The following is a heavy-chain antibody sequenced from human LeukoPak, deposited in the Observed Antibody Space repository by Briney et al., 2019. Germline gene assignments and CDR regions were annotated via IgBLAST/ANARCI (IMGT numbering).Heavy chain of an antibody. CDR1: GFAFSSYA. CDR2: ISGSGGST. V-gene: IGHV3-23*01. J-gene: IGHJ6*02. D-gene: IGHD4-17*01. CDR3: AKGLRNYYYYGMDV. Sequence: GESLRLSCAASGFAFSSYAMNWVRQAPGKGLEWVSAISGSGGSTYYADSVKGRFTISRDNSKNTLYLQMNSLRAEDTAVYCCAKGLRNYYYYGMDVWGQGTTVTVSS.